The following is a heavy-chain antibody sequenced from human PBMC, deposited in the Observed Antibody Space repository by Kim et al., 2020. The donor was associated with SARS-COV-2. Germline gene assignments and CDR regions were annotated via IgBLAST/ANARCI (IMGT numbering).Heavy chain of an antibody. CDR3: AKDLYYYDSSGYSLFDY. J-gene: IGHJ4*01. CDR2: ISYDGSNK. D-gene: IGHD3-22*01. V-gene: IGHV3-30*18. Sequence: GGSLRLSCAASGFTFSSYGMHWVRQAPGKGLEWVAVISYDGSNKYYADSVKGRFTISRDNSKNTLYLQMNSLRAEDTAVYYCAKDLYYYDSSGYSLFDY. CDR1: GFTFSSYG.